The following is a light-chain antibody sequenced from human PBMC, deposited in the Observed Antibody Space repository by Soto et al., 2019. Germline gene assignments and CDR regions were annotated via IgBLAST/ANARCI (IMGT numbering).Light chain of an antibody. CDR1: NSDIGRYNY. Sequence: SALTQPASVSGSPGQSINISCTGTNSDIGRYNYVSWYQQYPGKAPKVLIYEVNNRPSGVSSRFSGSKSGNTASLTISGLQAEDEADYYCSSYSTGSTLLFGGGTKLTVL. V-gene: IGLV2-14*01. CDR2: EVN. CDR3: SSYSTGSTLL. J-gene: IGLJ2*01.